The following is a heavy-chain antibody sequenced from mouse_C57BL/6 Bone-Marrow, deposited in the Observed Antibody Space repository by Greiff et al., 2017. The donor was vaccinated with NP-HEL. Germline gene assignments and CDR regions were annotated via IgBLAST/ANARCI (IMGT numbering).Heavy chain of an antibody. CDR2: IDPSDSYT. J-gene: IGHJ3*01. D-gene: IGHD1-1*01. Sequence: QVQLQQPGAELVKPGASVKLSCKASGYTFTTYWMQWVKQRPGQGLEWIGEIDPSDSYTKYNQKFKGKATLTVEKSYSTANMQLSSLTSEYSAVYYCARKAYYGRSYEFAYWGQGTLVTVSA. CDR1: GYTFTTYW. V-gene: IGHV1-50*01. CDR3: ARKAYYGRSYEFAY.